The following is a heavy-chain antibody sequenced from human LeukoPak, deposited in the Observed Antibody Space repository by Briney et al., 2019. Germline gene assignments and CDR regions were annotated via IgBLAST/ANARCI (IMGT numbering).Heavy chain of an antibody. D-gene: IGHD3-16*02. CDR2: IKSKTDGGTT. Sequence: GGSLRLPCAVSGFTFSNAWMSWVRQAPGKGLEWVGRIKSKTDGGTTDYAAPVKGRFTISRDDSKNTLYLQMNSLKTEDTAVYYCTTRYDYVWGSYRPDDYWGQGTLVTVSS. CDR1: GFTFSNAW. CDR3: TTRYDYVWGSYRPDDY. J-gene: IGHJ4*02. V-gene: IGHV3-15*01.